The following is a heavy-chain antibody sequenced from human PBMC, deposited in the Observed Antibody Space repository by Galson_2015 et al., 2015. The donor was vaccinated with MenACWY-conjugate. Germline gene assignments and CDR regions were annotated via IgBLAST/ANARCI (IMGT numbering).Heavy chain of an antibody. CDR2: IYWDDDK. Sequence: PALVKPTQTLTLTCTFSGFSLSTSGVGAGWIRQPPGKALEWLALIYWDDDKRYSPSLKSRLTITKDTSKNQVVLTMTNMDPVDTATYYCAHRQNWNFWSGYYRWQGAFDIWGQGTMVTVSS. J-gene: IGHJ3*02. D-gene: IGHD3-3*01. CDR3: AHRQNWNFWSGYYRWQGAFDI. V-gene: IGHV2-5*02. CDR1: GFSLSTSGVG.